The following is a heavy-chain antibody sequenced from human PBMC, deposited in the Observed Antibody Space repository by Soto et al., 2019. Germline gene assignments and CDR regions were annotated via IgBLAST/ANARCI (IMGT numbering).Heavy chain of an antibody. Sequence: QVQLQESGPGLVKPSETLYLTCTVSGGSISRYYWSWIRQPPCKRLEWTGYIYYSGSTNYNHCLKSRVTMSVDTSKNQFSLKLSSVTAADTAVYYCARPVGYGDCGHGWFDPWGQGTLVTVSS. CDR1: GGSISRYY. V-gene: IGHV4-59*08. CDR3: ARPVGYGDCGHGWFDP. D-gene: IGHD4-17*01. J-gene: IGHJ5*02. CDR2: IYYSGST.